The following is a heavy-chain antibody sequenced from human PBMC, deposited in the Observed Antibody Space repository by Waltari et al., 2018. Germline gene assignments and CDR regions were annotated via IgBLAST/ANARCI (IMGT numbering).Heavy chain of an antibody. Sequence: EVQLVESGGGLIQPGGSLSTSCSASGLPVSNNSMSWVRQGPGKGLEWVSLIYSTGGTSYADSVKGRFTISRDNSKNTLYLQMNSLRVEDTAVYYCATRMVLAARNWGQGTLVTVSS. CDR1: GLPVSNNS. V-gene: IGHV3-53*01. J-gene: IGHJ4*02. D-gene: IGHD6-6*01. CDR3: ATRMVLAARN. CDR2: IYSTGGT.